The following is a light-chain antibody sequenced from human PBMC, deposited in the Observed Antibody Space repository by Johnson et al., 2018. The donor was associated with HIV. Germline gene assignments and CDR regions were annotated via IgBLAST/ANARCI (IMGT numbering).Light chain of an antibody. V-gene: IGLV1-51*01. Sequence: QSVLTQPPSVSAAPGQKVTISCSGSSSNIGNNYVSWYQQLPGTAPKLLIYDNNKRPSGIPDRFSGSKSGTSATLGITGLQTGDEAEYYCGTWQTSLSTGGVCGAGTKGAGL. CDR1: SSNIGNNY. CDR3: GTWQTSLSTGGV. J-gene: IGLJ1*01. CDR2: DNN.